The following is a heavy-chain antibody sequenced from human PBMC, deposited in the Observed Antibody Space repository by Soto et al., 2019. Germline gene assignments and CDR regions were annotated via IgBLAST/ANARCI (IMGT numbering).Heavy chain of an antibody. CDR1: GFSLSNARMG. CDR2: IFSNDEK. D-gene: IGHD2-2*02. CDR3: ARTIGYCISTSCYTPTNWFYP. V-gene: IGHV2-26*01. J-gene: IGHJ5*02. Sequence: SGPTLVNPTETLTLTCTVSGFSLSNARMGVSWIRQPPGKALEWLAHIFSNDEKSYSTSLKSRLTISKDTSKSQVVLTMTNMDPVDTATYYCARTIGYCISTSCYTPTNWFYPWGQGTLVTVSS.